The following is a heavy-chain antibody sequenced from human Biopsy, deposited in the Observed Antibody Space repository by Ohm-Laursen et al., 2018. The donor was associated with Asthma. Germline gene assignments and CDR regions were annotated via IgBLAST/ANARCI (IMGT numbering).Heavy chain of an antibody. V-gene: IGHV3-53*01. Sequence: SLRLSCTASGFAVSRDHMFWVRQAPGKGLEWVSVIYSGGTSHTADSVRGRFTISRDYSKNTLYLQMHSLRAEDTAVYYCARVGYSSSWYGDYYYGMDVWGQGTTVTVSS. CDR3: ARVGYSSSWYGDYYYGMDV. CDR2: IYSGGTS. CDR1: GFAVSRDH. D-gene: IGHD6-13*01. J-gene: IGHJ6*02.